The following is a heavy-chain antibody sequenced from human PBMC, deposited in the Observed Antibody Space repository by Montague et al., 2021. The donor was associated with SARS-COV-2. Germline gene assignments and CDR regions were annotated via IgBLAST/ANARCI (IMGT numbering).Heavy chain of an antibody. CDR3: ARDPGLNGLGNFEVLGI. CDR1: GGSISSGGYY. V-gene: IGHV4-31*03. D-gene: IGHD3-9*01. Sequence: TLSLTCTVSGGSISSGGYYWSWIRQYPGKGLEWIGYIYYSGITDGSTSYTPSLRSRLTISVDTSENQVSLRLNSVTAADTAGYYCARDPGLNGLGNFEVLGIWGQGTMVTVSS. J-gene: IGHJ3*02. CDR2: IYYSGITDGST.